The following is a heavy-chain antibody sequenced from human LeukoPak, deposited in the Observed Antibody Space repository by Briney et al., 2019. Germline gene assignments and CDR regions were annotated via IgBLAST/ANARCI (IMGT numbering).Heavy chain of an antibody. J-gene: IGHJ5*01. D-gene: IGHD2-15*01. Sequence: SETLSLTCVVYGGSFSGYYWSWIRQPPGKGLEWIGYIYYSGRTYYKPSLKSRVTISVDTSKNQLSVKLSSVTAADTAVYYCARVRGICSGGSCYECDSWGQGTLVTVSS. CDR3: ARVRGICSGGSCYECDS. CDR1: GGSFSGYY. V-gene: IGHV4-34*09. CDR2: IYYSGRT.